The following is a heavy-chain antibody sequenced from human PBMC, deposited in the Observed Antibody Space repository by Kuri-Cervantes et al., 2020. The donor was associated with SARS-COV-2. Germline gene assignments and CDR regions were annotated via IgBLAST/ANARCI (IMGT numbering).Heavy chain of an antibody. Sequence: ASVKVSCKASGYTFTGYYMHWVRQAPGQGLEWMGWINPNSGGTNYAQKFQGRVTITADKSTSTAYMELSSLRSEDTAVYYCARGYYDILTGYPFDYWGQGTLVTVSS. V-gene: IGHV1-2*02. CDR3: ARGYYDILTGYPFDY. CDR2: INPNSGGT. D-gene: IGHD3-9*01. J-gene: IGHJ4*02. CDR1: GYTFTGYY.